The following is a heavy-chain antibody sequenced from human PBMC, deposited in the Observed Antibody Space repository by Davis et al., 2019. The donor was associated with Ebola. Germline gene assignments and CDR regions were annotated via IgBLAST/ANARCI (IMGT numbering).Heavy chain of an antibody. CDR2: FDPEDGET. V-gene: IGHV1-24*01. CDR3: ATLGQLERRRAFDI. D-gene: IGHD1-1*01. J-gene: IGHJ3*02. Sequence: AASVKVSCKVSGYTLTELSMHWVRQAPGKGLEWMGGFDPEDGETIYAQKFQGRVTMTEDTSTDTAYMELSSLRSEDTAVYYCATLGQLERRRAFDIWGQGTMVTVSS. CDR1: GYTLTELS.